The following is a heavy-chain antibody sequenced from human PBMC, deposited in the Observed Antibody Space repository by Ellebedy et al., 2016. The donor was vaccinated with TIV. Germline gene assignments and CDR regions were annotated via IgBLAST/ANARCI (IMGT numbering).Heavy chain of an antibody. CDR2: TSNDGNSQ. J-gene: IGHJ6*02. CDR3: GKDRNGSGGYYYYGMDV. D-gene: IGHD3-10*01. Sequence: PGGSLRLSCAASGFTFSSYGMDWVRQAPGKGLDWVAATSNDGNSQKYADSLKGRFTISRDNSKNTLYLHMTGLRADDTAVYYCGKDRNGSGGYYYYGMDVWGQGTTVTVSS. CDR1: GFTFSSYG. V-gene: IGHV3-30*18.